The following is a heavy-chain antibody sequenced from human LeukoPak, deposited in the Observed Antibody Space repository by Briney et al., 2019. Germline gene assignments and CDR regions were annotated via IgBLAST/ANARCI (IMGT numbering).Heavy chain of an antibody. V-gene: IGHV3-30*02. CDR1: EFTFSSYG. J-gene: IGHJ4*02. D-gene: IGHD5-18*01. CDR3: ARVGSIRGYSYGYGDY. Sequence: GGSLRLSCAASEFTFSSYGMHWVRQAPGKGLEWVAFIRYDGSNKYYADSVKGRFTISRDNAKNSLYLQMNSLRAEDTALYYCARVGSIRGYSYGYGDYWGQGTLVTVSS. CDR2: IRYDGSNK.